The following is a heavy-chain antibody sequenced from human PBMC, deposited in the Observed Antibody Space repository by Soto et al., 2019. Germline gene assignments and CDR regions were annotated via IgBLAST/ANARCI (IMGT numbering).Heavy chain of an antibody. J-gene: IGHJ6*02. CDR2: IYYSGST. CDR1: GASIRRGDHY. D-gene: IGHD3-9*01. Sequence: SETLSLTCTVSGASIRRGDHYWGWIRQPPGKGLEWIGYIYYSGSTYYNPSLKSRVTISVDTSKNQFSLKLTSVTATDTAVYYCARVDILTVYGCVDVWGQGTTVTVSS. CDR3: ARVDILTVYGCVDV. V-gene: IGHV4-30-4*01.